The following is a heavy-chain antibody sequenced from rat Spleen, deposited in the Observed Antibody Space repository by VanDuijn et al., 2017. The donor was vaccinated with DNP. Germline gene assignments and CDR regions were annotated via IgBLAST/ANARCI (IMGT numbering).Heavy chain of an antibody. CDR2: ITTNGGTT. CDR1: GFSFSDYA. J-gene: IGHJ4*01. Sequence: EVQLVESGGGLVQPGNSLKLSCAASGFSFSDYAMAWVRQSPKKGLEWVATITTNGGTTYYRDSVKGRFIISRDNAKNILYLQMNSLRSEDMATYYCARVNNNLYYGLDAWGQGTSVTVSS. D-gene: IGHD1-10*01. V-gene: IGHV5S23*01. CDR3: ARVNNNLYYGLDA.